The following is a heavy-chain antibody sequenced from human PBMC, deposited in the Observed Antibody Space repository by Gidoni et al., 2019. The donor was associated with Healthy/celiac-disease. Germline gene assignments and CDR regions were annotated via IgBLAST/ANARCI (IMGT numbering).Heavy chain of an antibody. CDR1: GGSLSGYY. D-gene: IGHD5-12*01. CDR2: INHSGST. V-gene: IGHV4-34*01. Sequence: QVQLQQWGAGLLKPSETLSLTCAVYGGSLSGYYWSWIRQPPGKGLEWIGEINHSGSTNYNPSLKSRVTISVDTSKNQFSLKLSSVTAADTAVYYCAREARVATIRRYFDYWGQGTLVTVSS. CDR3: AREARVATIRRYFDY. J-gene: IGHJ4*02.